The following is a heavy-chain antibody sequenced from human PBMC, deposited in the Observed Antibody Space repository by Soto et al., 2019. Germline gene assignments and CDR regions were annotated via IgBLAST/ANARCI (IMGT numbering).Heavy chain of an antibody. CDR1: GGSFNNHV. D-gene: IGHD3-16*01. CDR2: IFPILDIT. V-gene: IGHV1-69*04. Sequence: ASVKVSCKASGGSFNNHVISWVRQAPGQGLEWMGRIFPILDITNYGQNFQGRVTITADKSTGTVYMEMNSLTSDDTAVYYCANLQMLSARFDSWGQGTLVTVSS. J-gene: IGHJ4*02. CDR3: ANLQMLSARFDS.